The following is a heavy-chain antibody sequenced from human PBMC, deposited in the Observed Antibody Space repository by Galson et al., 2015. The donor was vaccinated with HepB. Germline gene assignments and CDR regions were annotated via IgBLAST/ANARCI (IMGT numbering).Heavy chain of an antibody. CDR1: GYTFTSYA. CDR2: INAGNGNT. J-gene: IGHJ1*01. D-gene: IGHD1-26*01. Sequence: SVKVSCKASGYTFTSYAMHWVRQAPGQRLEWMGWINAGNGNTKYSQKFQGRVTITRDTSASTAYMELSSLRSEDTAVYYCARGWELLWGFQHWGQGTLVTVSS. V-gene: IGHV1-3*01. CDR3: ARGWELLWGFQH.